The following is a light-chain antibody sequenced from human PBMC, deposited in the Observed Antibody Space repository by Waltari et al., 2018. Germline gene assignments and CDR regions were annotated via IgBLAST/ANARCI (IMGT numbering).Light chain of an antibody. CDR1: QNVDNY. J-gene: IGKJ4*01. V-gene: IGKV3-11*01. CDR3: QQRSSLLPVT. Sequence: EIVLTQSPGTVSLSPGERATLSCRASQNVDNYVAWYQQRPGQTPKLLIYDASNRATGVPAMFSGSGSGTDFTLTISGLEPEDFAVYYCQQRSSLLPVTFGGGTKVEIK. CDR2: DAS.